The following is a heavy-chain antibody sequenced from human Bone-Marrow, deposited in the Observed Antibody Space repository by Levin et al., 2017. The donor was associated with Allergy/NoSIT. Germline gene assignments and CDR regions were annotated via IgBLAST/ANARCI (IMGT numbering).Heavy chain of an antibody. D-gene: IGHD5/OR15-5a*01. CDR2: ISPYNGIT. Sequence: GESLKISCKASGFTFSDYAIAWVRQAPGQGLEWMGWISPYNGITNFAQNLQGRLTMTTDTSTDIAYMELRSLTFDDTALYYCARVSDRALNYWAQGTLVTVSS. J-gene: IGHJ4*02. V-gene: IGHV1-18*01. CDR1: GFTFSDYA. CDR3: ARVSDRALNY.